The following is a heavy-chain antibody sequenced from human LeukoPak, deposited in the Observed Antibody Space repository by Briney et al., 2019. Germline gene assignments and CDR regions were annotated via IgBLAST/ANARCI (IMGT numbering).Heavy chain of an antibody. Sequence: ASVKVSCKASGYTFTSYYMHWVRQAPGQGLEWMGIINPSGGSTSYAQKFQGRVTMTRDTSTSTVYMELSSLRSEDTAAYYCARDPVQGRKWSHFDYWGQGTLVTVSS. D-gene: IGHD1-1*01. V-gene: IGHV1-46*01. CDR3: ARDPVQGRKWSHFDY. CDR1: GYTFTSYY. J-gene: IGHJ4*02. CDR2: INPSGGST.